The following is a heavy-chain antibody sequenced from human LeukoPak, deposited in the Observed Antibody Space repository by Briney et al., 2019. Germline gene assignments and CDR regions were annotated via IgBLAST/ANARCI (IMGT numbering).Heavy chain of an antibody. V-gene: IGHV3-30-3*01. D-gene: IGHD4-11*01. CDR3: ARLRSKYWFDP. J-gene: IGHJ5*02. CDR2: ISSDGTTK. CDR1: GFTLSSHV. Sequence: GGSLRLSCVASGFTLSSHVMHWVRQAPGKGLEWVALISSDGTTKYNADSVEGRFTISRDNAKNSLYLQMNSLRADDTAVYYCARLRSKYWFDPWGQGTLVTVSS.